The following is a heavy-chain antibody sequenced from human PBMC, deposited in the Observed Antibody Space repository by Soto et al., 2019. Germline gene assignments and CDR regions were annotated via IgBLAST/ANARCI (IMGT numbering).Heavy chain of an antibody. Sequence: ASVKFSCKASGYTFTSYGISWVRQAPGQGLEWMGWISAYNGNTNYAQKLQGRVTMTTDTSTSTAYMELRSLRSDDTAVYYCAREYYYDSSGYYSFDYWGQGTLVTVSS. V-gene: IGHV1-18*01. CDR1: GYTFTSYG. CDR3: AREYYYDSSGYYSFDY. CDR2: ISAYNGNT. J-gene: IGHJ4*02. D-gene: IGHD3-22*01.